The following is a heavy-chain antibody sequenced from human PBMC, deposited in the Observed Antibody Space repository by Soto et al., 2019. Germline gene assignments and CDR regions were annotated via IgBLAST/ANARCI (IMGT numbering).Heavy chain of an antibody. Sequence: QMQLVQSGPEVKKPGTSVKVSCKASGFTFTSSAVQWVRQARGQRLEWIGWIVVGSGNTNYAQKFQERVTITRDMSTSTDYMELSSLRSEDTAVYYCAAGYGDYGIDYWGQGTLVTVCS. CDR2: IVVGSGNT. CDR1: GFTFTSSA. D-gene: IGHD4-17*01. V-gene: IGHV1-58*01. CDR3: AAGYGDYGIDY. J-gene: IGHJ4*02.